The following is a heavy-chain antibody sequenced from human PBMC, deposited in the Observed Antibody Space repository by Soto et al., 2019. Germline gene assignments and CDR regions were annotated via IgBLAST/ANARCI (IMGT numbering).Heavy chain of an antibody. CDR1: GYTFTSYD. Sequence: ASVKVSCKASGYTFTSYDINWVRQATGQGLEWMGWMNPNSGNTGYAQKFQGRVTTTRNTSISTAYMELSSLRSEDTAVYYCAIRPYYDFWSGYYQYFQHWGQGTLVTVSS. V-gene: IGHV1-8*02. CDR2: MNPNSGNT. J-gene: IGHJ1*01. CDR3: AIRPYYDFWSGYYQYFQH. D-gene: IGHD3-3*01.